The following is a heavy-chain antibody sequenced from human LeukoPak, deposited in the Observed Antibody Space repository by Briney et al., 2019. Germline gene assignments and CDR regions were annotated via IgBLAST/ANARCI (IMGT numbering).Heavy chain of an antibody. V-gene: IGHV3-64D*09. J-gene: IGHJ4*02. Sequence: GGSLRLSCSASGFTFSRYAMHWVRQAPGKGLEYVSAISRNGGSTYYADSVKGRFTISRDNSKNTLYLQMSSLRAEDTAVYYCVKGRGYSGYDSIISLYYFDYWGQGTLVTVSS. CDR3: VKGRGYSGYDSIISLYYFDY. D-gene: IGHD5-12*01. CDR1: GFTFSRYA. CDR2: ISRNGGST.